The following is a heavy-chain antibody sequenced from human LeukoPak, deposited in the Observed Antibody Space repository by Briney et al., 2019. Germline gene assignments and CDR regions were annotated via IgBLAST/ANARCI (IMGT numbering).Heavy chain of an antibody. CDR3: ARSYNWNYSPLDY. V-gene: IGHV1-69*13. J-gene: IGHJ4*02. CDR2: IIPIFGTA. CDR1: GGTFSSYA. D-gene: IGHD1-7*01. Sequence: ASVKVSCKASGGTFSSYAISWVRQAPGQGLEWMGGIIPIFGTANYAQKFQGRVTITADESTSTAYMELSSLRSEDTAVYYCARSYNWNYSPLDYWGQGTLVTVSS.